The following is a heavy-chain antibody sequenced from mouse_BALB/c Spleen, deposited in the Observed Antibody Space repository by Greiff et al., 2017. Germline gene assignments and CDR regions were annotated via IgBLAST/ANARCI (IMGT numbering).Heavy chain of an antibody. CDR2: IWTGGGT. J-gene: IGHJ3*01. CDR1: GFSLTSYD. D-gene: IGHD2-1*01. V-gene: IGHV2-9-2*01. Sequence: QVQLKQSGPGLVAPSQSLSITCTVSGFSLTSYDISWIRQPPGKGLEWLGVIWTGGGTNYNSAFMSRLSISKDNSKSQVFLKMNSLQTDDTAIYYCVREENRIYYGNYRAYWGQGTLVTVSA. CDR3: VREENRIYYGNYRAY.